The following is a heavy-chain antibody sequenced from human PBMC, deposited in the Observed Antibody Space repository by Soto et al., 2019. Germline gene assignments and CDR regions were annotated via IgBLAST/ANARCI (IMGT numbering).Heavy chain of an antibody. CDR3: ARNVPYDYSFDY. D-gene: IGHD4-4*01. V-gene: IGHV3-53*01. J-gene: IGHJ4*02. Sequence: GGSLRLSCAVSGFTVSTTYMTWVRQAPGKGLEWVSVIYSGGYPYYADSVKGRFTISRDNSKNTVYLQMNSLRVEDTAVYYCARNVPYDYSFDYWGQGTLVTVSS. CDR2: IYSGGYP. CDR1: GFTVSTTY.